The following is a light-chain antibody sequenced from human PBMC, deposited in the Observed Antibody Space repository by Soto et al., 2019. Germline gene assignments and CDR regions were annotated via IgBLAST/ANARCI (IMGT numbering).Light chain of an antibody. CDR2: EGH. CDR3: GLYAGGTTYV. Sequence: QSVLAQPASVSGSPGQSLTISYTGTSRFVGSFSLVSWYQHHPGTAPKVMISEGHRRPSGVPDRFSGSTSVNTASLTISGLQAYDEADSSCGLYAGGTTYVCGAGTKVTVL. CDR1: SRFVGSFSL. J-gene: IGLJ1*01. V-gene: IGLV2-23*01.